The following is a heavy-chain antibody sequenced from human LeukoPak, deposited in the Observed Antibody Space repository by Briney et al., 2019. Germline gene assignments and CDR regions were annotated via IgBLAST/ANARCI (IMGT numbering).Heavy chain of an antibody. Sequence: GGSLRLSCAASGFTFSSYSMNWVRQAPGKGLEWVSYISSSSSTIYYADSVKGRFTISRDNAKNSLYLQMNSLRAEDTAVYYCARDLTAYSSSWDPYNWFDPWGQGTLVTVSS. CDR1: GFTFSSYS. V-gene: IGHV3-48*01. D-gene: IGHD6-13*01. J-gene: IGHJ5*02. CDR3: ARDLTAYSSSWDPYNWFDP. CDR2: ISSSSSTI.